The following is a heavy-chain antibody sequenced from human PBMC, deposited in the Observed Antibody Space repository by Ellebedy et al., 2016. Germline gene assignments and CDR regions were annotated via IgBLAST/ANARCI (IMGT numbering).Heavy chain of an antibody. CDR1: GITFRSYA. V-gene: IGHV3-30*04. Sequence: GGSLRLXXVASGITFRSYAMHWVRQAPGKGLEWVAIISFDGTNKYYADSVKGRFTISRDNSKNTLYLQMNSLRAEDTAVYYCARAPIPFIVVSKGSYFDYWGQGTLVTVSS. CDR2: ISFDGTNK. J-gene: IGHJ4*02. D-gene: IGHD2-2*01. CDR3: ARAPIPFIVVSKGSYFDY.